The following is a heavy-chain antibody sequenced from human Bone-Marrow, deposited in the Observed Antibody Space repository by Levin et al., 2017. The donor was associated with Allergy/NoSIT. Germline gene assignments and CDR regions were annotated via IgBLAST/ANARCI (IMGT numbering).Heavy chain of an antibody. CDR3: TTGRLGGEGFD. CDR2: IKSKTDGGTT. D-gene: IGHD7-27*01. V-gene: IGHV3-15*01. J-gene: IGHJ4*02. CDR1: GFTFSNAW. Sequence: MSGGSLRLSCAASGFTFSNAWMSWVRQAPGKGLEWVGRIKSKTDGGTTDYAAPVKGRFTISRDDSKNTLYLQMNSLKTEDTAVYYCTTGRLGGEGFDWGQGTLVTVSS.